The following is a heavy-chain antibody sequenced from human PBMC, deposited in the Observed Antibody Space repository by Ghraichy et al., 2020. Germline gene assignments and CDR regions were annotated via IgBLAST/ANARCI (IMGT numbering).Heavy chain of an antibody. CDR3: AHSDLGFRREALVFDCMDV. J-gene: IGHJ6*02. V-gene: IGHV2-5*01. CDR2: IYWNDDK. D-gene: IGHD3-16*01. CDR1: GFSLSTSGVG. Sequence: SGPTLVKPTQTLTLTCTFSGFSLSTSGVGVGWIRQPPGKALEWLALIYWNDDKRYSPSLKSRLTITKDTSKNQVVLTMTNMDPVDTATYYCAHSDLGFRREALVFDCMDVWGQGTTVTVSS.